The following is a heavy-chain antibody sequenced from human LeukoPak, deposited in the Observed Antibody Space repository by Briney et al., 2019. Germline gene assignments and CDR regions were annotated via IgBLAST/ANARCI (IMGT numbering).Heavy chain of an antibody. CDR3: ARESSIFEVVTRSYMDV. CDR1: GFSFSNHY. CDR2: TRDKAESCKT. D-gene: IGHD3-3*01. Sequence: GSLINSCAASGFSFSNHYINWVRQTPGKGLEWVGRTRDKAESCKTEYAASVYGRCTISIDDSKKSLFLHMNSLKTEDTAVYYCARESSIFEVVTRSYMDVWGKGTSTIVSS. J-gene: IGHJ6*03. V-gene: IGHV3-72*01.